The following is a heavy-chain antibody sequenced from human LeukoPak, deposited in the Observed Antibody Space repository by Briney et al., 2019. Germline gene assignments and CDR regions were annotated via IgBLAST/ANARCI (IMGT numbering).Heavy chain of an antibody. Sequence: PGGSLRLSCAASGFTFTSYGMHWVRQAPGKGLEWVAVIWYDGSNKYYADSVKGRFTISRDNSKNTLYLQMNSLRAEDTAVYYCARDQWLVRGYYFDYWGQGTLVTVSS. J-gene: IGHJ4*02. V-gene: IGHV3-33*01. D-gene: IGHD6-19*01. CDR2: IWYDGSNK. CDR3: ARDQWLVRGYYFDY. CDR1: GFTFTSYG.